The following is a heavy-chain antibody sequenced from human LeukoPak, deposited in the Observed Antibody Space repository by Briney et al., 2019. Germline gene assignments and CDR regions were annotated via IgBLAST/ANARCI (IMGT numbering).Heavy chain of an antibody. Sequence: GASVKVSCKASGHTFISHDINWVRQATGLGLEWLGWMSPKSGNTGYAQKFQGRVTMTRDTSISTAYMELSSLRFDDTAVYFCTREKDCADGICYEDWGQGTLVTVSS. D-gene: IGHD2-8*01. J-gene: IGHJ4*02. CDR3: TREKDCADGICYED. V-gene: IGHV1-8*01. CDR1: GHTFISHD. CDR2: MSPKSGNT.